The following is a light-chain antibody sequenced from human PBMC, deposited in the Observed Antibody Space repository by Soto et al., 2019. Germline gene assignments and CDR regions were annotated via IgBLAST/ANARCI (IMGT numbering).Light chain of an antibody. J-gene: IGLJ1*01. CDR2: EVT. V-gene: IGLV2-8*01. Sequence: QSALTRPPSASGSPGQSVTSSCTGTSSDVGGYNFVSWYQQYPGKAPKLIIYEVTKRPSGVPDRFSASKSGNTASLTVSGLQTDDEADYYCSSYGGSNNFVFGTGTKVTVL. CDR3: SSYGGSNNFV. CDR1: SSDVGGYNF.